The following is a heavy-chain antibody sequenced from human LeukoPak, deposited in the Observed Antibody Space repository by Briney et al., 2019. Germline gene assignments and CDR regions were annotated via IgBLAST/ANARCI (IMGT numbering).Heavy chain of an antibody. Sequence: ASVKVSCKASGYTFTGYYMHWVRQAPGQGLEWMGWINPNSGGTNYAQKFQGRVTMTRDTSISTAYMELSRLRSEDTAVYYCARIAAAGTPSSYYFDYWGQGTLVTVSS. D-gene: IGHD6-13*01. J-gene: IGHJ4*02. V-gene: IGHV1-2*02. CDR3: ARIAAAGTPSSYYFDY. CDR2: INPNSGGT. CDR1: GYTFTGYY.